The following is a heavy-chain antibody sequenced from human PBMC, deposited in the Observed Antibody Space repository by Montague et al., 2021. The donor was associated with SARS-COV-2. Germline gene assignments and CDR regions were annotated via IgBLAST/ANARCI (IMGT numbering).Heavy chain of an antibody. CDR3: ARWDPQTLTLIGLRGKSASDY. CDR2: INHSGTTNH. J-gene: IGHJ4*02. Sequence: SETLSLTCAVYGGSFSGYYWTWIRQSPGKGLEWIAEINHSGTTNHNFNPSLRSRVTISVDTSKSQFSLKLSPVTAADTGVYYCARWDPQTLTLIGLRGKSASDYWGQGTLVTVSS. CDR1: GGSFSGYY. D-gene: IGHD4-23*01. V-gene: IGHV4-34*01.